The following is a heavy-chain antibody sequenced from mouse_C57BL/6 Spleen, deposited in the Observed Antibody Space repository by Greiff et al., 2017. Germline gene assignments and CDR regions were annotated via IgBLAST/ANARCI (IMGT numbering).Heavy chain of an antibody. J-gene: IGHJ3*01. D-gene: IGHD1-1*01. CDR3: ARFTTVVAPGAY. CDR2: IYPSDSET. V-gene: IGHV1-61*01. CDR1: GYTFTSYW. Sequence: VQLQQPGAELVRPGSSVKLSCKASGYTFTSYWMDWVKQRPGQGLEWIGNIYPSDSETHYNQKFKDKATLTVDKSSSTAYMQLSSLTSEDSAVYYCARFTTVVAPGAYWGQGTLVTVSA.